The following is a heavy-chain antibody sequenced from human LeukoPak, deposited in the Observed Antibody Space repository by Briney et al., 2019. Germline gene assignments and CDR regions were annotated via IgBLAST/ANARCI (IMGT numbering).Heavy chain of an antibody. Sequence: GGSLRLSCAASGFTFSSYAMSWVRQAPGKGLEWVSAISGSGGSTYYADSVKGRFTISRDNAKNSLYLQMNSLRAEDTAVYYCARRPSRLYYGMDVWGQGTTVTVSS. CDR3: ARRPSRLYYGMDV. V-gene: IGHV3-23*01. J-gene: IGHJ6*02. CDR1: GFTFSSYA. CDR2: ISGSGGST.